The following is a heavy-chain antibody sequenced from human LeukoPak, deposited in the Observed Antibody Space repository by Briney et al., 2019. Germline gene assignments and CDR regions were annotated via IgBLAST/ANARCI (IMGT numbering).Heavy chain of an antibody. CDR3: ANVGTRGSYRDY. Sequence: PGGSLRLSCAASGFTFSSYWMSWVRQAPGKGLEWVANIDQDGSEKYYVDSVKGRFTISRDNAKNPLYLQMNSLRAEDTAVYYCANVGTRGSYRDYWGQGTLVTVSS. CDR1: GFTFSSYW. J-gene: IGHJ4*02. V-gene: IGHV3-7*01. CDR2: IDQDGSEK. D-gene: IGHD1-26*01.